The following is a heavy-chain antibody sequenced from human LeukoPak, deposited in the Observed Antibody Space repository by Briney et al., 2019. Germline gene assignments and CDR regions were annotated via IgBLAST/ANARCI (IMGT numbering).Heavy chain of an antibody. J-gene: IGHJ4*02. Sequence: GGSLRLSCAASGFTFISYIMNWVRQAPGEGLEWVSSISSSSSYIYYADSVKGRFNISRDNAKNSLYLQMNSLRAEDTAVYYCARDLTVGATVRYFDYWGQGTLVTVSS. V-gene: IGHV3-21*01. CDR3: ARDLTVGATVRYFDY. D-gene: IGHD1-26*01. CDR1: GFTFISYI. CDR2: ISSSSSYI.